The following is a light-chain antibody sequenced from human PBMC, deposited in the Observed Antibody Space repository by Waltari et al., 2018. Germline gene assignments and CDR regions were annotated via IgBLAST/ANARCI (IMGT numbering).Light chain of an antibody. CDR2: DVS. CDR1: SSDVRGYNY. J-gene: IGLJ2*01. CDR3: CSYAGSSTLV. V-gene: IGLV2-23*02. Sequence: QSALTQPASVSGSPGQSITISCTGTSSDVRGYNYAHWYQQHPGKAPKLMIYDVSKRPSGVSNRFSGSKSGNTASLTISGLQAEDEADYYCCSYAGSSTLVFGGGTKLTVL.